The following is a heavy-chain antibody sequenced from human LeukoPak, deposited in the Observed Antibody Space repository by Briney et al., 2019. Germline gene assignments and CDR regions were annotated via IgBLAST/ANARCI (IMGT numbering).Heavy chain of an antibody. D-gene: IGHD4-17*01. CDR3: ARPNYGDYDY. CDR1: GFTFSSYS. CDR2: IGSTGSYI. J-gene: IGHJ4*02. Sequence: PGGSLRLSCAASGFTFSSYSMNWVRQAPGKGLEWVSSIGSTGSYIYYADSVKGRFTISRDNAKNSLDLQMNSLRAEDTAVYYCARPNYGDYDYWGQGTLVSVPS. V-gene: IGHV3-21*01.